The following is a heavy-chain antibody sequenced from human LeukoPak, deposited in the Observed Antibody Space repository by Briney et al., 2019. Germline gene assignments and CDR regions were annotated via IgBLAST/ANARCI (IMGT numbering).Heavy chain of an antibody. V-gene: IGHV3-30*02. CDR2: IRYDGNKQ. CDR1: GFTFCSYG. D-gene: IGHD2-2*01. Sequence: GGSLRLSCAASGFTFCSYGMHWVRQAPGKGLEWVAFIRYDGNKQYYADSVKGRFTISRDNAKNTLYMQMNSLRAEDTAVYYCANTPAAAQYYYYYYYMDVWGKGTTVTVSS. CDR3: ANTPAAAQYYYYYYYMDV. J-gene: IGHJ6*03.